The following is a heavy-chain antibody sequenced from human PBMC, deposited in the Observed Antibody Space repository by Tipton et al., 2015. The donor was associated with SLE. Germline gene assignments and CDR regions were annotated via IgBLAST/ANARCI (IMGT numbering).Heavy chain of an antibody. CDR2: IRSKAYGGTT. CDR3: TRRAFRSGYWGFDY. V-gene: IGHV3-49*04. Sequence: QLVQSGGGLVQPGRSLRLSCTASGFTFGDYAMSWVRQAPGKGLEWVGFIRSKAYGGTTEYAASVKGRFTISRDDSKSIAYLQMNSLKTEDTAVYYCTRRAFRSGYWGFDYWGQGTLVTVSS. CDR1: GFTFGDYA. J-gene: IGHJ4*02. D-gene: IGHD3-3*01.